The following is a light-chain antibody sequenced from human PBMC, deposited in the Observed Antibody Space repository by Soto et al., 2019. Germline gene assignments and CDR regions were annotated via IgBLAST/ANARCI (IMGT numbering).Light chain of an antibody. CDR1: SSNIGAGYD. Sequence: QSVLTQPPSVSGAPGQRVTISCTGSSSNIGAGYDVHWCQQLPGTAPKLLIYGNSNRPSGVPDRFSGSKSGTSASLAITGLQAEDEADYYCQSYDSSLSAYVFGTGTKLTVL. V-gene: IGLV1-40*01. J-gene: IGLJ1*01. CDR3: QSYDSSLSAYV. CDR2: GNS.